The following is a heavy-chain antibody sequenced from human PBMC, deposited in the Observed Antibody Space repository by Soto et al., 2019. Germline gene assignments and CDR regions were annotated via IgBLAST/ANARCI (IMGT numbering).Heavy chain of an antibody. Sequence: EVQLLESGGGLVQPGGSLRLSCAASGFTFSTYAMSWVRQAPGKGLEWVAALSGRDGSTYYADSVKGRFTISRDSSKTRLYLQTNSLRAEDTAVYYCAKDRLSGSYHRYFDSWGQGTLVTVSS. J-gene: IGHJ4*02. CDR3: AKDRLSGSYHRYFDS. CDR1: GFTFSTYA. CDR2: LSGRDGST. V-gene: IGHV3-23*01. D-gene: IGHD1-26*01.